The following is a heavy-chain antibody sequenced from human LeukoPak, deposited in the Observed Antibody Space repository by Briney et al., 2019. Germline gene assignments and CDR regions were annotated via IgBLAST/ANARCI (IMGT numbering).Heavy chain of an antibody. Sequence: PGGSLRLSCAASGFTFSSYGMHWVRQAPGKGLEWVAFIRYDGSNKYYADSVKGRFTISRDNSKNTLFLQMNRLRADDTAVYYCAKDPTYSGYGGLDAWGKGTTVTSSS. CDR2: IRYDGSNK. CDR1: GFTFSSYG. J-gene: IGHJ6*04. CDR3: AKDPTYSGYGGLDA. V-gene: IGHV3-30*02. D-gene: IGHD5-12*01.